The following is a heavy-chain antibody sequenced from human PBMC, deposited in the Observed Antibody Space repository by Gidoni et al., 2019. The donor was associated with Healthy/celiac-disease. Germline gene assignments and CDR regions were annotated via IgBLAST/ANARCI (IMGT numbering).Heavy chain of an antibody. Sequence: QLQLQESGPGLVKPSETLSLTCTVSGGSISSSSYYWCWIRQPPGKGLEWIGSIYYSGSTYYNPSLKSRVTISVDTSKNQFSLKLSSVTAADTAVYYCARRWGGFPFPTVTTRGVYYYYGMDVWGQGTTVTVSS. D-gene: IGHD4-4*01. J-gene: IGHJ6*02. CDR2: IYYSGST. CDR1: GGSISSSSYY. V-gene: IGHV4-39*01. CDR3: ARRWGGFPFPTVTTRGVYYYYGMDV.